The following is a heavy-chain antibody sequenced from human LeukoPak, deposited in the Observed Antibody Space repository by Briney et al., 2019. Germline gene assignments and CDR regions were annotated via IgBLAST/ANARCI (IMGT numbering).Heavy chain of an antibody. Sequence: PSETLSLTCNVSGDYITTTNYYWAWIRQPPGKGLEWIASVFYSGTTYYNPSLKSRVIISMDTSRKQISLRLSSVTATDTAIYHCARRSRLYRHETTGYHDSWGQGTLVTVSS. V-gene: IGHV4-39*01. D-gene: IGHD3-9*01. CDR3: ARRSRLYRHETTGYHDS. CDR1: GDYITTTNYY. CDR2: VFYSGTT. J-gene: IGHJ4*02.